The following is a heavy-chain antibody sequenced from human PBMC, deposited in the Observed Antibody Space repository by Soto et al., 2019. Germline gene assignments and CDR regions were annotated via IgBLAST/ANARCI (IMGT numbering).Heavy chain of an antibody. D-gene: IGHD3-16*01. V-gene: IGHV1-18*01. CDR1: GYTFNSYG. CDR3: ARGPTVGAI. CDR2: IRVKNGNT. Sequence: QVQLVQSGGEVKKPGASVKVSCKASGYTFNSYGISWVRQAPGQGLEWMGWIRVKNGNTKYAQNFQGRFTMTTDTATSTAYMELRSMRSDDTAVYYCARGPTVGAIWGQGTMVTVS. J-gene: IGHJ3*02.